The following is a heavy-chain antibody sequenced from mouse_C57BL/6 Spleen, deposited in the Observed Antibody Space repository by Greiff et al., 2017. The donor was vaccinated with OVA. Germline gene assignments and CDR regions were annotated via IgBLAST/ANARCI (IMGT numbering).Heavy chain of an antibody. D-gene: IGHD2-4*01. V-gene: IGHV3-6*01. Sequence: EVKLMESGPGLVKPSQSLSLTCSVTGYSITSGYYWNWIRPFPGNKLEWMGYISYDGSNNYNPSLKNRISITLDTSKYQFFLKLNAVTTEDTATYDCARGDYDAYAMDYWGQGTSVTVSS. J-gene: IGHJ4*01. CDR1: GYSITSGYY. CDR2: ISYDGSN. CDR3: ARGDYDAYAMDY.